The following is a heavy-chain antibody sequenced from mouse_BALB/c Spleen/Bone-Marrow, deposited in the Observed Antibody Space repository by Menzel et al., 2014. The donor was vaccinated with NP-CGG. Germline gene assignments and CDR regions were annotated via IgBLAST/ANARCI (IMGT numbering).Heavy chain of an antibody. V-gene: IGHV14-3*02. D-gene: IGHD2-14*01. CDR3: ASYRYGWYFDV. CDR1: GFNIKDTY. CDR2: IDPAIFT. J-gene: IGHJ1*01. Sequence: VHVKQSGAELVKPGASVKLSCTASGFNIKDTYLHWVKQRPEQGLDWIGRIDPAIFTKYDPKFQGKATITADKSSNTAYLHLSSLTSEDTAVYYCASYRYGWYFDVWGAGTTVTVSS.